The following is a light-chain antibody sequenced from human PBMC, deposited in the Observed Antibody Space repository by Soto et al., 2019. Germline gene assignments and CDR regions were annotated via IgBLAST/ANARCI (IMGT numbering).Light chain of an antibody. J-gene: IGLJ2*01. Sequence: QSVLTQSPSASGTPGQRVTISCSGSRSNIGTYTVNWYQQLPGTAPTLLIYRNHQRPSGVPDRVSGSKSGTSASLAISGPQSEDESDYYCPAWDDSLRAVVFGGGTKLTVL. CDR2: RNH. V-gene: IGLV1-44*01. CDR1: RSNIGTYT. CDR3: PAWDDSLRAVV.